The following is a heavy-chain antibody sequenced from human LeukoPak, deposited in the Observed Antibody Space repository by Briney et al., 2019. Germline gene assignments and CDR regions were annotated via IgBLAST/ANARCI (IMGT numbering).Heavy chain of an antibody. J-gene: IGHJ4*02. CDR1: GFTFDDYA. D-gene: IGHD3-22*01. CDR2: ISWNSGSI. CDR3: AKDKDSSGSIPDY. Sequence: GRSLRLSCAASGFTFDDYAMHWVRQAPGKGLEWVSGISWNSGSIGYADSVKGRFTISRDNAKNSLYLQMNSLRAEDTALYYCAKDKDSSGSIPDYWGQGTLVTVSS. V-gene: IGHV3-9*01.